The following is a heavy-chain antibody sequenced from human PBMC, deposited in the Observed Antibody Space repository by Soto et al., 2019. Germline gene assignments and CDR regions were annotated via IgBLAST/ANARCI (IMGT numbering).Heavy chain of an antibody. V-gene: IGHV1-69*13. Sequence: SVKVSCKASGGTFSSYAISWVRQAPGQGLEWMGGIIPIFGTANYAQKFQGRVTITADESTSTAYMELSSLRSEDTAVYYCARTTTYGYSSGWDLQHWGQGTLVTAPQ. D-gene: IGHD6-19*01. J-gene: IGHJ1*01. CDR2: IIPIFGTA. CDR1: GGTFSSYA. CDR3: ARTTTYGYSSGWDLQH.